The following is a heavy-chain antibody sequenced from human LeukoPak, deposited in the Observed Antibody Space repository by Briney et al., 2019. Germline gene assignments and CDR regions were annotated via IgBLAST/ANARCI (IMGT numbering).Heavy chain of an antibody. J-gene: IGHJ4*02. CDR3: AKDQYGGNPQYYFDY. D-gene: IGHD4-23*01. V-gene: IGHV3-23*01. CDR2: INGSGGGT. CDR1: GFTFSSYA. Sequence: GGSLRLSCAASGFTFSSYAMTWVRQAPGKGLEWVSGINGSGGGTYYADSVKGRFTISRDNSKNTLYLQMNSLRAEDTAVYYCAKDQYGGNPQYYFDYWGQGTLVTVSS.